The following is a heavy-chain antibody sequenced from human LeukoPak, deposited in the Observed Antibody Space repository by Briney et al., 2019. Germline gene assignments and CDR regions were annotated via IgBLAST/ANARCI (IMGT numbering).Heavy chain of an antibody. Sequence: GGSLRLSCSASGFTFTDAWMMWVRQAPGKGLEWLGRIKTKADGGTTDYAAPVKGRFTISSDDSKSTLYLEMNSLKTEDTAVYFCTTPPMVKYWGRGTLVTVSS. CDR3: TTPPMVKY. V-gene: IGHV3-15*01. CDR2: IKTKADGGTT. J-gene: IGHJ4*02. CDR1: GFTFTDAW. D-gene: IGHD5-18*01.